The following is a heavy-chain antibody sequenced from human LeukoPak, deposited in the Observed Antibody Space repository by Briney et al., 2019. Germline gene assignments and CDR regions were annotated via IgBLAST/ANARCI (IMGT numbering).Heavy chain of an antibody. CDR1: GGTFSSYA. CDR2: IIPILGIA. D-gene: IGHD3-3*01. Sequence: GASVKVSCKASGGTFSSYAISWVRQAPGQGLEWMGRIIPILGIANYAQKFQGRVTITADKSTSTAYMELSSLRSEDTAVYYCVTLFGVVTDQDYWGQGTLVTVSS. CDR3: VTLFGVVTDQDY. J-gene: IGHJ4*02. V-gene: IGHV1-69*04.